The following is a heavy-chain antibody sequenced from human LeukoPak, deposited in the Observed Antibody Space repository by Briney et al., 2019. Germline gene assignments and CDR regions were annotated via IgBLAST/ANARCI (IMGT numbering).Heavy chain of an antibody. CDR3: AREVSESYGEDWFHP. J-gene: IGHJ5*02. CDR1: GGSISSYY. D-gene: IGHD1-26*01. Sequence: SGTLSLTCTVAGGSISSYYWSWIRQPPGKGLEWIGYIYYSGSTNYNPSLKSRVTISVDTSKNQFSLKLSSVTAADTAVYYCAREVSESYGEDWFHPWAQGTLVTVSS. V-gene: IGHV4-59*01. CDR2: IYYSGST.